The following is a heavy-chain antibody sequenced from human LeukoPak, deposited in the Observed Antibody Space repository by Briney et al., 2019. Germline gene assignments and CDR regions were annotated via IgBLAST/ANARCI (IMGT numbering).Heavy chain of an antibody. CDR1: GGSISSYY. D-gene: IGHD3-3*01. CDR3: ARARTYYDFWSGFRPYYMDV. V-gene: IGHV4-4*09. CDR2: IYTSGST. Sequence: SETLSLTCTVSGGSISSYYWSWIRQPPGKGLEWIGYIYTSGSTNYNPSLKSRVTISVDTSKNQFSLKLSSVTAADTAVYYCARARTYYDFWSGFRPYYMDVWGKGTTVTVSS. J-gene: IGHJ6*03.